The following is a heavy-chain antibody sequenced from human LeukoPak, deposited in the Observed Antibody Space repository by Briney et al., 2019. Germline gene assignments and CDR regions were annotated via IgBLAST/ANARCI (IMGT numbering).Heavy chain of an antibody. CDR1: GGSFSGYY. CDR2: INHSGST. J-gene: IGHJ4*02. V-gene: IGHV4-34*01. CDR3: ARDGSSFDY. Sequence: SDTLSLTCAVYGGSFSGYYWSWIRQPPGKGLEWIGEINHSGSTNYNPSLKSRVTISVDTSKNQFSLKLSSVTAADTAVYYCARDGSSFDYWGQGTLVTVSS. D-gene: IGHD6-13*01.